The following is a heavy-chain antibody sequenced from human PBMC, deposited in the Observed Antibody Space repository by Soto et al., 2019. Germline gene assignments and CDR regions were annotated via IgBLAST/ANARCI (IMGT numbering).Heavy chain of an antibody. J-gene: IGHJ4*02. D-gene: IGHD3-3*01. V-gene: IGHV1-18*01. CDR1: GYTFTSYG. CDR2: ISVYNGNT. CDR3: GRVNDFWSGYQHPFDY. Sequence: ASVKVSCKASGYTFTSYGISWVRQAPGQGLEWMGWISVYNGNTNYAQKFQGRVTMTTDTPTNTAYMELWSLRSDDRALYSRGRVNDFWSGYQHPFDYWGRGTWVPFSP.